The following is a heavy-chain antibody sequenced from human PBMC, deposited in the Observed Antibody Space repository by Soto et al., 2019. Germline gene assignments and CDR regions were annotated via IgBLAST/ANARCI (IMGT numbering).Heavy chain of an antibody. D-gene: IGHD6-19*01. V-gene: IGHV4-39*01. CDR3: ARTEYSSGWYYFDY. CDR1: GGSISSSSYY. Sequence: LQLQESGPGLVKPSETLSLTCTVSGGSISSSSYYWGWIRQPPGKGLEWIGSIYYSGSTYYNPSLKSRVTISVDTSKNQFSLKMSSVTAADTAVYYCARTEYSSGWYYFDYWGQGTLVTVSS. CDR2: IYYSGST. J-gene: IGHJ4*02.